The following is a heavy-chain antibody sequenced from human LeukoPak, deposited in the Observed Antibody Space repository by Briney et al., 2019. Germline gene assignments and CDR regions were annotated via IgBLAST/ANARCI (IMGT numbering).Heavy chain of an antibody. J-gene: IGHJ4*02. CDR1: GFSFSSYW. CDR3: TRVSSTNDY. CDR2: VNNDGSST. V-gene: IGHV3-74*01. Sequence: GGSLRLSCAASGFSFSSYWMHWVRQAPGKRPVWVSRVNNDGSSTNYPDTVKGRFTISRDNAKNTLYLLMNSLRVEDTGIYYCTRVSSTNDYWGQGTLVTVSS. D-gene: IGHD6-19*01.